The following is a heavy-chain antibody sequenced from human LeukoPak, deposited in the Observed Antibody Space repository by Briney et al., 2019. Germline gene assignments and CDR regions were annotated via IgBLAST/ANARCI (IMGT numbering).Heavy chain of an antibody. V-gene: IGHV3-23*01. CDR1: GFTFSTYA. J-gene: IGHJ3*02. CDR2: ISNSGGST. CDR3: ARACRGGHCYLVAFDI. D-gene: IGHD2-15*01. Sequence: GGSLRLSCAASGFTFSTYAMSWVRQAPGKGLEWVSAISNSGGSTYYADSVKGRFTISRDNSRNTLYLQMNSLRAEDTALYYCARACRGGHCYLVAFDIWGQGTMVTVSS.